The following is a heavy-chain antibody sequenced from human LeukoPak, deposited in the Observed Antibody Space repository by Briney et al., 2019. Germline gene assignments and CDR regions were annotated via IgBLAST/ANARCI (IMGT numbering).Heavy chain of an antibody. J-gene: IGHJ4*02. CDR3: AKEPGTYYDILTGYYVSAGIDY. V-gene: IGHV3-23*01. Sequence: GGSLRLSCAASGFTFSSYAMSWVRQAPGKGPEWVSAISGSGDSTYYADSVKGRFTISRDNSKNTLYLQMSSLRAEDTAVYYCAKEPGTYYDILTGYYVSAGIDYWGQGTLVTVSS. CDR1: GFTFSSYA. CDR2: ISGSGDST. D-gene: IGHD3-9*01.